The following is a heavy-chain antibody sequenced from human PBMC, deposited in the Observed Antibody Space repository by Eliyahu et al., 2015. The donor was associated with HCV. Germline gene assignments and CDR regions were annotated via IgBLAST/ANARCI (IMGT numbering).Heavy chain of an antibody. J-gene: IGHJ4*02. CDR2: IWFDGTNK. CDR3: ARQRYCSGGSCYLYYFDS. CDR1: GFTXSXXG. V-gene: IGHV3-33*08. D-gene: IGHD2-15*01. Sequence: QVPLVESGGGAVQPGRSLRLSCAAXGFTXSXXGMHWVRQAPGKGLEWVAVIWFDGTNKYYADSVKGRFTISRDNSKNTLYLQMNSLRAEDTAVYYCARQRYCSGGSCYLYYFDSWGQGTLVTVSS.